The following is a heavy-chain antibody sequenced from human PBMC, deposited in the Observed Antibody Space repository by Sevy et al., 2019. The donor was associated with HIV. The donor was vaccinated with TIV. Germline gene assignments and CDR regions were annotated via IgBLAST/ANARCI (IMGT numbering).Heavy chain of an antibody. CDR2: ISGSGGST. J-gene: IGHJ5*02. D-gene: IGHD4-17*01. CDR1: GFTFSSYA. CDR3: AKLALAGPTTNSWFDP. V-gene: IGHV3-23*01. Sequence: GGSLRLSCAASGFTFSSYAMSWVRQAPGKGLEWVSAISGSGGSTYYADSVKGRFTISRANSKNTLYLQMNSLRAEDTAVYYCAKLALAGPTTNSWFDPWDHGTLVTVSS.